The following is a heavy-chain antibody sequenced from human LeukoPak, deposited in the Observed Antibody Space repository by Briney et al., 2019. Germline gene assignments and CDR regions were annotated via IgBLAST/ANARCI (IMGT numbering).Heavy chain of an antibody. CDR3: ARDRGYTSGHPFDY. V-gene: IGHV3-30*02. CDR2: IQRDGSDQ. J-gene: IGHJ4*02. D-gene: IGHD5-18*01. Sequence: GGSLRLSCAASGFTFSNYAMPWVRQPPGKGLEWVTLIQRDGSDQYYADSVKGRFTISRDNSKNTLYLQMNTLRAEDTAIYYCARDRGYTSGHPFDYWGQGTLVTVSS. CDR1: GFTFSNYA.